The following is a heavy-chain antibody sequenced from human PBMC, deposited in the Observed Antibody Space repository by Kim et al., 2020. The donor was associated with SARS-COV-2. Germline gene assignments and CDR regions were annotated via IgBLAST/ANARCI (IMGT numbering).Heavy chain of an antibody. Sequence: PSFQGHVTISADKSISTAYLQWSSLKASDTAMYYCARHFPVEMATVHFDYWGQGTLVTVSS. V-gene: IGHV5-10-1*01. D-gene: IGHD4-4*01. CDR3: ARHFPVEMATVHFDY. J-gene: IGHJ4*02.